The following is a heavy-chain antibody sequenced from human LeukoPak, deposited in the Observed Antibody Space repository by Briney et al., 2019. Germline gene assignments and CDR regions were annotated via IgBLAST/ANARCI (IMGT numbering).Heavy chain of an antibody. CDR3: ARGADHGGSYYPD. Sequence: GGSLRLSCAASGFTFTTYWMHWVRQAPGKGLVWVSHINSDGSITSYADSVKGRFTISRDNAKNTLFLQMSSLRVEDTAVYYCARGADHGGSYYPDWGQGTRVTVSS. V-gene: IGHV3-74*01. CDR2: INSDGSIT. CDR1: GFTFTTYW. D-gene: IGHD3-10*01. J-gene: IGHJ4*02.